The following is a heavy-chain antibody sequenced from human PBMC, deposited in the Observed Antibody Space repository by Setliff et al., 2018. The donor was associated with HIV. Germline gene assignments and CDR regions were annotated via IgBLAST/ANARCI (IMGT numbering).Heavy chain of an antibody. D-gene: IGHD3-10*01. J-gene: IGHJ6*02. CDR3: ARACLVRGVIITNYGMDV. V-gene: IGHV1-18*01. CDR2: ISAYNGNT. CDR1: GYTFTSYG. Sequence: ALVKVSCKASGYTFTSYGISWVRQAPGQGLEWMGWISAYNGNTNYAQKLQGRVTMTTDTSTSTAYMELRSLRSDDTAVYYCARACLVRGVIITNYGMDVWGQGTTVTVSS.